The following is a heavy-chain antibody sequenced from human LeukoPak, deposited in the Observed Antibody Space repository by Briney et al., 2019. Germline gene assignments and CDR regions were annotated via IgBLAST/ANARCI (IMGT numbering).Heavy chain of an antibody. J-gene: IGHJ6*04. V-gene: IGHV3-21*01. Sequence: PGGSLRLSCAAYGFTLSSYSMNWVRQAPGKGLEWVSSISSSSTYIDYAESLKGRFTISRDNAKHSLYLQMNSLRAEDTAVYYCAELGITMIGGVWGKGTTVTISS. CDR1: GFTLSSYS. D-gene: IGHD3-10*02. CDR2: ISSSSTYI. CDR3: AELGITMIGGV.